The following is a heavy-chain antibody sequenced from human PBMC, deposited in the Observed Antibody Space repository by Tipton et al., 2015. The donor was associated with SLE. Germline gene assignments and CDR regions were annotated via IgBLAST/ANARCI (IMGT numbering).Heavy chain of an antibody. CDR3: ARAGGPSIAAAGFFDY. Sequence: GLVKPSETLSLTCTVSGGSISSYYWSWIRQPPGKGLEWIGYIYYSGGTNYNPSLKSRVTISADTSKNQFSLKLSSVTAADTAVYYCARAGGPSIAAAGFFDYWGQGTLVTVSS. CDR2: IYYSGGT. V-gene: IGHV4-59*01. CDR1: GGSISSYY. D-gene: IGHD6-13*01. J-gene: IGHJ4*02.